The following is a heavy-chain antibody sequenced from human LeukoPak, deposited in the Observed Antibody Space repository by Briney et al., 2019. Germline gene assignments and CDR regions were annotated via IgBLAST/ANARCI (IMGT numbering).Heavy chain of an antibody. V-gene: IGHV3-53*01. J-gene: IGHJ3*02. CDR1: GFTVSSNY. D-gene: IGHD2-15*01. CDR3: ARDQTFVVVVAALTYAFDI. CDR2: IYSGGST. Sequence: GGSLRLSCAASGFTVSSNYMSWVRQAPGEGLEWVSVIYSGGSTYYADSVKGRFTISRDNSKNTLYLQMNSLRAEDTAVYYCARDQTFVVVVAALTYAFDIWGQGTMVTVSS.